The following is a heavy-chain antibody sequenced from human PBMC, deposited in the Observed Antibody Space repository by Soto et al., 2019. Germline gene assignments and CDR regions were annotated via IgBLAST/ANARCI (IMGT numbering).Heavy chain of an antibody. V-gene: IGHV3-9*01. D-gene: IGHD2-2*01. CDR1: GFTFDDYA. Sequence: EAHLVESGGGLVQPGRSLRLSCAASGFTFDDYAMHWVRQAPGKGLEWVSGITWNSGSIGYADSVKGRFTISRDNAKNSLYLQKNSLRAEDTALYYCAKASLASAYYMDVWGKGTTVTVSS. J-gene: IGHJ6*03. CDR2: ITWNSGSI. CDR3: AKASLASAYYMDV.